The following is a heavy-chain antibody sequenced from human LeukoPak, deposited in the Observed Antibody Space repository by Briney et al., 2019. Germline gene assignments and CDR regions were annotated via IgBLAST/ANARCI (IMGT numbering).Heavy chain of an antibody. Sequence: ASVKVSCKASGYIFTSFDINWVRQAPGQGLEWMGWMDPNRGNTGYAPKFQGRVTMARSTSVTTAYMELSSLTSEDTAVYYCARDRQLRTRQIFDPWGQGTLVTVSS. V-gene: IGHV1-8*02. CDR2: MDPNRGNT. D-gene: IGHD1-26*01. CDR3: ARDRQLRTRQIFDP. J-gene: IGHJ5*02. CDR1: GYIFTSFD.